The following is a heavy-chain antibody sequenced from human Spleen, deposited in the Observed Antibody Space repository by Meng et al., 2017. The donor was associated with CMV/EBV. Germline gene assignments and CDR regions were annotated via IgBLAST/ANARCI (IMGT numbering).Heavy chain of an antibody. D-gene: IGHD2-2*01. CDR2: IYFLGSS. V-gene: IGHV4-39*07. CDR3: ARGHKYQLLSVHYYYYFGMDV. J-gene: IGHJ6*02. CDR1: GGSISSSTYY. Sequence: SETLSLTCTVSGGSISSSTYYWGWIRQPPGKGLEWIGSIYFLGSSYYNPSLKSRVTISVDTSKNQFSLKLSSVTAADTAVYYCARGHKYQLLSVHYYYYFGMDVWGQGTTVTVSS.